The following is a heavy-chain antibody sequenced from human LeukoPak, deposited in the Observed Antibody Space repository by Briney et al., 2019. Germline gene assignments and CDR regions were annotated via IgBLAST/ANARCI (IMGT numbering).Heavy chain of an antibody. V-gene: IGHV3-30*18. D-gene: IGHD3-22*01. CDR3: AKDLVYYDSSPGAFDI. CDR1: GFTFSSYG. Sequence: GGSLRLSCAASGFTFSSYGMHWVRQAPGKGLEWVAVISYDGSNKYYADSVKGRFTISRDNSKNTLYLQRNSLRAEDTAVYYCAKDLVYYDSSPGAFDIWGQGTMVTVSS. CDR2: ISYDGSNK. J-gene: IGHJ3*02.